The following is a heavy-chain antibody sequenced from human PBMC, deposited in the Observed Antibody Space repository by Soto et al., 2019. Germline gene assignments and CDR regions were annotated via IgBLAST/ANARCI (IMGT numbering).Heavy chain of an antibody. CDR1: GYTFTSYY. V-gene: IGHV1-46*01. D-gene: IGHD5-12*01. CDR2: INPSGGST. Sequence: ASVKVSCKASGYTFTSYYMHWVRQAPGQGLEWMGIINPSGGSTSYAQKFQGRVTMTRDTSTSTVYMELSSLRSEDTAVYYCARDPSQYSGHDSYYFDYWGQGTLVTVSS. CDR3: ARDPSQYSGHDSYYFDY. J-gene: IGHJ4*02.